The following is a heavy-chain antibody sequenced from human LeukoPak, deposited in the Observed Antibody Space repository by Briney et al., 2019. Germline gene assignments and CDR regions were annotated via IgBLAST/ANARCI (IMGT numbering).Heavy chain of an antibody. CDR2: INPNSGGT. CDR3: ATDIMGIAVAGTLGVGY. D-gene: IGHD6-19*01. J-gene: IGHJ4*02. Sequence: ASVKVSCKASGYTFTGYYMHWVRQAPGQGLEWMGRINPNSGGTNYAQKFQGRVTMTRGTSISTAYMELSRLRSDDTAVYYCATDIMGIAVAGTLGVGYWGQGTLVTVSS. CDR1: GYTFTGYY. V-gene: IGHV1-2*06.